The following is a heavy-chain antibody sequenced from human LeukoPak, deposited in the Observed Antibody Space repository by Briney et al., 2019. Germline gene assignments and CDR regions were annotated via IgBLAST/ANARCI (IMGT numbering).Heavy chain of an antibody. CDR3: AREYLIRYDFWSGPPNNYYYYYGMDV. D-gene: IGHD3-3*01. Sequence: GGSLRLSCAASGFTFSSYVMSWVRQAPGKGLEGVSSISSSSSYIYYADSVKGRFTISRDNAKNSLYLQMNSLRAEDTAVYYCAREYLIRYDFWSGPPNNYYYYYGMDVWGQGTTVTVSS. J-gene: IGHJ6*02. CDR1: GFTFSSYV. V-gene: IGHV3-21*01. CDR2: ISSSSSYI.